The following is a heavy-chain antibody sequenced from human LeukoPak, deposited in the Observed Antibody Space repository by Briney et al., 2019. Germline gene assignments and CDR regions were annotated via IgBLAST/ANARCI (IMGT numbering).Heavy chain of an antibody. V-gene: IGHV3-66*01. CDR1: EFSVGSNY. J-gene: IGHJ4*02. CDR3: AKVLPQRITIFGPLDY. CDR2: IYSGGST. Sequence: GGSLRLSCAASEFSVGSNYMTWVRQAPGKGLEWVSLIYSGGSTYYADSVKGRFTISRDNSKNTLYLQMNSLRAEDTAVYYCAKVLPQRITIFGPLDYWGQGTLVTVSS. D-gene: IGHD3-3*01.